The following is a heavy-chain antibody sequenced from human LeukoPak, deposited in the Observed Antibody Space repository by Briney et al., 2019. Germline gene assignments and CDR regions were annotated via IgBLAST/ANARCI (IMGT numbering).Heavy chain of an antibody. Sequence: SETLSLTCTVSGGSISSSSYYWGWIRQPPGKGLEWIGSIYYSGSTYYNPSLKSRVTISVDTSKNQFSLKLSSVTAADTAVYYCAGGIADGNWFDPWGQGTLVTVSS. CDR2: IYYSGST. D-gene: IGHD6-13*01. CDR3: AGGIADGNWFDP. CDR1: GGSISSSSYY. V-gene: IGHV4-39*07. J-gene: IGHJ5*02.